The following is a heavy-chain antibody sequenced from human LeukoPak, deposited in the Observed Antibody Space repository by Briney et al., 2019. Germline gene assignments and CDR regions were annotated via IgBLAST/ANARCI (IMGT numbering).Heavy chain of an antibody. CDR2: INPGGGST. J-gene: IGHJ4*02. V-gene: IGHV1-46*01. D-gene: IGHD6-19*01. CDR1: GYTFTSYY. Sequence: ASVKVSCKASGYTFTSYYMHWVRQAPGQGLEWMGIINPGGGSTSYAQKFQGRVTMTRDTSTSTVYMELSSLRSEDTAVYYCAREKLSSYSSGWSDFDYWGQGTLVTVSS. CDR3: AREKLSSYSSGWSDFDY.